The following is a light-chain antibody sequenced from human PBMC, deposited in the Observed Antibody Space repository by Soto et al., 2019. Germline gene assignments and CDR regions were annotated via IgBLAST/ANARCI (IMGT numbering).Light chain of an antibody. CDR3: QQYGSSGT. J-gene: IGKJ1*01. CDR2: GAS. Sequence: EIVLTQSPGTLSLSPGERATLSCRASQSVSNNYLAWYQQKPGQAPRLLIYGASNRATGIPDRFSGSVSGTDLPLTISRLEPEDFAVYYCQQYGSSGTFGQGTTVEIK. V-gene: IGKV3-20*01. CDR1: QSVSNNY.